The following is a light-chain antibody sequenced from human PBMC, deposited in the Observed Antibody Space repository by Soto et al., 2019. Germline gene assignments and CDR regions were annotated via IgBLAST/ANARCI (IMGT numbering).Light chain of an antibody. CDR2: DVS. J-gene: IGLJ2*01. CDR1: SSDIGRYNY. CDR3: GSYTSSDTMI. V-gene: IGLV2-14*03. Sequence: QSALTQPASVSGSPGQSITISCTGTSSDIGRYNYVSWYQHSPGKAPKLIIYDVSDRPSGVSNRFSGSKSSTTASLTISGLQAEDEADYYCGSYTSSDTMIFGGGTQLTVL.